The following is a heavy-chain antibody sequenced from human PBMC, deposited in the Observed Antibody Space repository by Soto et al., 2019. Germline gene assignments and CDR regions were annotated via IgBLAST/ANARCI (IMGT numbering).Heavy chain of an antibody. D-gene: IGHD3-10*01. Sequence: GGSLRLSCAASGFTFSSSAMSWVRQAPGKRLEWVSAISGSGGSPYYADSVKGRFTISRDNYKKTLYLQMNSLRAEDTAAYYCALEYYGSEGYPNDAFDIWGQGTMVTVS. CDR3: ALEYYGSEGYPNDAFDI. CDR2: ISGSGGSP. CDR1: GFTFSSSA. J-gene: IGHJ3*02. V-gene: IGHV3-23*01.